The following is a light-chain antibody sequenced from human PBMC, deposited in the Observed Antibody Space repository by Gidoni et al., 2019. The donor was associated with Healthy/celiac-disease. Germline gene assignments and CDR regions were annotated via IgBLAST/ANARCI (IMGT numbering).Light chain of an antibody. CDR3: SSYTSSSTKV. CDR2: DVS. V-gene: IGLV2-14*01. J-gene: IGLJ1*01. Sequence: QSALTQPSSVSGSPGKSITISCTGTSSDVGGYNYFSWYQQHPGKAPKLMIYDVSNRPSGVSNRFSGSKSGNTASLTISGLQAEDEADYYCSSYTSSSTKVFGTGTKVTV. CDR1: SSDVGGYNY.